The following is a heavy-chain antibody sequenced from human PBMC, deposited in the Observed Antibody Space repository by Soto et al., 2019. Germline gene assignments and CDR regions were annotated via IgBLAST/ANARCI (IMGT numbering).Heavy chain of an antibody. CDR1: GGTFSTYA. CDR2: IIPIFSTA. Sequence: SVKVSCKASGGTFSTYAITWVRQAPGQGLEWMGGIIPIFSTANYAQKFQGRLTITADESTSTAYMELSSLRSEDTAVYYCARTPVERTTAWFDPWGQGTLVTVSS. D-gene: IGHD4-4*01. CDR3: ARTPVERTTAWFDP. V-gene: IGHV1-69*13. J-gene: IGHJ5*02.